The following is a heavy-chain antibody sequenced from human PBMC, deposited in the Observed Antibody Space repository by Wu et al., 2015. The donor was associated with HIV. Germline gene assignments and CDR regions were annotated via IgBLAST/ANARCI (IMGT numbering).Heavy chain of an antibody. CDR3: ARVPKTEYYYDTRGYYFDY. J-gene: IGHJ4*02. D-gene: IGHD3-22*01. Sequence: QVQLVQSGPEVKEPGASLKVSCKTSGYTFTSYGISWLRQAPGHGLEWLGWISGYNGHTNYAQKLHVRVSLTTDASTSTAYMELRSLTSDDTAVYYCARVPKTEYYYDTRGYYFDYWGQGTLVTVSS. CDR2: ISGYNGHT. V-gene: IGHV1-18*01. CDR1: GYTFTSYG.